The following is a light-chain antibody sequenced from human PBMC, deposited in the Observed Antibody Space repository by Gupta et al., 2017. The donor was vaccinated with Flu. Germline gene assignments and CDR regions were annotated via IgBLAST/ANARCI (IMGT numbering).Light chain of an antibody. V-gene: IGKV1-9*01. J-gene: IGKJ4*01. Sequence: DIQLTQSPSFLSASVGDRVTITCRASQGISSYLAWYQQKPGKAPELLIYTASTLQSVVPSRFSGSGSGTEFTLTISSLQPEDFATYYCQQLNSYPSLTFGGGTKVEIK. CDR3: QQLNSYPSLT. CDR1: QGISSY. CDR2: TAS.